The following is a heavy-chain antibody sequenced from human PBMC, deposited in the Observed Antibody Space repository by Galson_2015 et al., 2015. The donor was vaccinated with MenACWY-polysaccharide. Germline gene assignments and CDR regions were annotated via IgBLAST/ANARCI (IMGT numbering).Heavy chain of an antibody. V-gene: IGHV3-74*01. Sequence: SLRLSCAASGFSFSIYWMHWVRHAPGKGLVWVSRINADGSATGYADSVRGRFTISRDNSKNTLYLEMNSLRAEDTAVYYCTKAGAKYCSGSSCYFNWFHPWGQGTLVTVSS. D-gene: IGHD2-15*01. CDR1: GFSFSIYW. CDR2: INADGSAT. J-gene: IGHJ5*02. CDR3: TKAGAKYCSGSSCYFNWFHP.